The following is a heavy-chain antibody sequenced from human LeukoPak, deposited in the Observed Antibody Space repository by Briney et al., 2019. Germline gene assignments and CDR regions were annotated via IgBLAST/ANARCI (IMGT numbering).Heavy chain of an antibody. CDR1: GYSFTGYY. CDR3: ARGAVGYSGYDNWFDP. J-gene: IGHJ5*02. CDR2: TNPNSGVT. Sequence: ASVKVSCKASGYSFTGYYIHWVRQAPGQGLEWMGWTNPNSGVTKYEQKFQGRVTMTRDTSTSTAYMELSSLRSDDTAVYYCARGAVGYSGYDNWFDPWGQGTLVPVSS. V-gene: IGHV1-2*02. D-gene: IGHD5-12*01.